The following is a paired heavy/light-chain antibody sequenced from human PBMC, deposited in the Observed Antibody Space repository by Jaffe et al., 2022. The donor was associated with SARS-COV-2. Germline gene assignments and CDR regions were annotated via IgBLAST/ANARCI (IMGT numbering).Light chain of an antibody. J-gene: IGKJ4*01. V-gene: IGKV2-30*01. CDR2: KVS. Sequence: DVVMTQSPLSLPVTLGQPASISCRSSQSLVYSDGNTYLNWFQQRPGQSPRRLIYKVSNRDSGVPDRFSGSGSGTDFTLKISRVEAEDVGVYYCMQGTHWPPNFGGGTKVEIK. CDR3: MQGTHWPPN. CDR1: QSLVYSDGNTY.
Heavy chain of an antibody. V-gene: IGHV4-30-4*01. D-gene: IGHD5-12*01. Sequence: QVQLQESGPGLVKPSQTLSLTCTVSGGSISSGDYYWSWIRQPPGKGLEWIGYIYYSGSTYYNPSLKSRVTISVDTSKNQFSLKLSSVTAADTAVYYCASYSGYDFDYWGQGTLVTVSS. J-gene: IGHJ4*02. CDR2: IYYSGST. CDR3: ASYSGYDFDY. CDR1: GGSISSGDYY.